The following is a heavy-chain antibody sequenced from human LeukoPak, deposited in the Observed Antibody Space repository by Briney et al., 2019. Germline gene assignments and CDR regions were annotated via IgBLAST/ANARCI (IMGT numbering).Heavy chain of an antibody. V-gene: IGHV1-18*01. Sequence: EASVKVSCKASGYTFTSYGISWVRQAPGQGLEWMGWISAYNGNTNYAQKLQGRVTMTTDTSTSTAYMELRSLRSDDTAVYYCARRIMIFGVVTDYYYYYGMDVWGQGTTVTVSS. CDR1: GYTFTSYG. J-gene: IGHJ6*02. D-gene: IGHD3-3*01. CDR3: ARRIMIFGVVTDYYYYYGMDV. CDR2: ISAYNGNT.